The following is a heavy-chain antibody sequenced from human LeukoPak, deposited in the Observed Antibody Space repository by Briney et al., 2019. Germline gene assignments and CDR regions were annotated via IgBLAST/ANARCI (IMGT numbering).Heavy chain of an antibody. CDR2: ISGDGGAT. J-gene: IGHJ6*02. CDR3: AKSYGSYHYYAMDI. CDR1: GFTLDHFA. V-gene: IGHV3-43*02. D-gene: IGHD4-17*01. Sequence: GGPLRLSCAASGFTLDHFAIHWVRQAPGKGLEWVSLISGDGGATSYADSVKGRFTISRDNSKDSLYLQMNSLRTEDTALYYCAKSYGSYHYYAMDIWGQGTTVTVSS.